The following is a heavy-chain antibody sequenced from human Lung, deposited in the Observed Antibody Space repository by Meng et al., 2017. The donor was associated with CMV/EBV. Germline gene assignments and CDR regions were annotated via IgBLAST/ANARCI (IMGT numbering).Heavy chain of an antibody. Sequence: ASXXVSXKASGYTFTGYYIHWVRQAPGQGLEWMGWINPHSGDTKYAQSFQGRVSVTRDTSVSIAYMELSSLRSDDAAVYYCVRSRSGSYSLYFYGLDVRGQGTXVTVSS. J-gene: IGHJ6*02. D-gene: IGHD3-10*01. CDR1: GYTFTGYY. CDR3: VRSRSGSYSLYFYGLDV. V-gene: IGHV1-2*02. CDR2: INPHSGDT.